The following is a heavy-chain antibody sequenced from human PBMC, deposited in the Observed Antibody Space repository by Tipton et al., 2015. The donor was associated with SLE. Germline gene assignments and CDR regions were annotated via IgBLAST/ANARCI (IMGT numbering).Heavy chain of an antibody. Sequence: TLSLTCAVYGGSFSGYYWSWIRQPPGKGLEWIGSIYYSGSTYYNPSLKSRVTISVDTSKNQFSLKLSSVTAADTAVYYCAKGPVTRVTMIVVPTSEKAFDIWGQGTMVTVSS. CDR3: AKGPVTRVTMIVVPTSEKAFDI. V-gene: IGHV4-34*01. CDR2: IYYSGST. J-gene: IGHJ3*02. D-gene: IGHD3-22*01. CDR1: GGSFSGYY.